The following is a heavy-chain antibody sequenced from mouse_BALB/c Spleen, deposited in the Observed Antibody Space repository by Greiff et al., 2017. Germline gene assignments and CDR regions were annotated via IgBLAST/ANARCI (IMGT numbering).Heavy chain of an antibody. V-gene: IGHV1-14*01. Sequence: EVKLMESGPELVKPGASVKMSCKASGYTFTSYVMHWVKQKPGQGLEWIGYINPYNDGTKYNEKFKGKATLTSDKSSSTAYMELSSLTSEDSAVYYCARWGITTATDAMDYWGQGTSVTVSS. CDR3: ARWGITTATDAMDY. CDR2: INPYNDGT. D-gene: IGHD1-2*01. CDR1: GYTFTSYV. J-gene: IGHJ4*01.